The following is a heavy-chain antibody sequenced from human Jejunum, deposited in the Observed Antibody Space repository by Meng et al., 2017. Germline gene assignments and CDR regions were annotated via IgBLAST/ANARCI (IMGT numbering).Heavy chain of an antibody. CDR1: GFTFSSYW. CDR3: ARDRARGAGPTNYYYYGMDV. V-gene: IGHV3-7*01. CDR2: IKQDGSEK. D-gene: IGHD3-10*01. Sequence: GGSLRLSCAASGFTFSSYWMSWVRQAPGKGLEWVANIKQDGSEKYYVDSVKGRFTISRDNAKNSLYLQMNSLRAEDTAVYYCARDRARGAGPTNYYYYGMDVWGQGTMVTVSS. J-gene: IGHJ6*02.